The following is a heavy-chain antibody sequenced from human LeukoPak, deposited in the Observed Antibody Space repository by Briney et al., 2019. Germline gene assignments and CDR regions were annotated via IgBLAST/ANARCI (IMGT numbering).Heavy chain of an antibody. Sequence: PGGSLRLSCSAPGFPFSSFAMHWVRQAPGKGLDYVSGITKNGGTTNYADSVKGRFTISRDNSKNTLYLQMSSLRIEDTAVYYCVKDLYDILTGPGDDWGQGTLVTVSS. J-gene: IGHJ4*02. V-gene: IGHV3-64D*09. CDR3: VKDLYDILTGPGDD. D-gene: IGHD3-9*01. CDR2: ITKNGGTT. CDR1: GFPFSSFA.